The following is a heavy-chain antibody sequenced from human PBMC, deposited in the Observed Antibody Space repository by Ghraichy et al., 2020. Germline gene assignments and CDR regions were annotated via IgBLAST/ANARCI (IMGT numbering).Heavy chain of an antibody. V-gene: IGHV3-48*02. D-gene: IGHD6-6*01. CDR2: ISSSSSTT. CDR1: GFTFSSYS. Sequence: GESLNISCAASGFTFSSYSMNWVRQAPGKGLEWVSYISSSSSTTYYADSVKGRFTISRDNAKNSLYLQMNCLRDEDTAVYYCARVKLDSSSSGWDFDYWGQGTLVTVSS. CDR3: ARVKLDSSSSGWDFDY. J-gene: IGHJ4*02.